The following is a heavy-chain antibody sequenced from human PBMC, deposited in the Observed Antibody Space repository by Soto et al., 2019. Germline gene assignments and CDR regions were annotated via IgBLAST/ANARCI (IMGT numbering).Heavy chain of an antibody. Sequence: SETLSLTCAVSGVSISSGNWWTWVRQTPQRGLEYIGEIFHDGTANYYPSFERRVTISVDTSKNQFSLKLTSVTAADTAIYFCARLVYDTRMYFDFWGQGALVTVSS. J-gene: IGHJ4*02. CDR1: GVSISSGNW. V-gene: IGHV4-4*02. CDR3: ARLVYDTRMYFDF. CDR2: IFHDGTA. D-gene: IGHD2-8*01.